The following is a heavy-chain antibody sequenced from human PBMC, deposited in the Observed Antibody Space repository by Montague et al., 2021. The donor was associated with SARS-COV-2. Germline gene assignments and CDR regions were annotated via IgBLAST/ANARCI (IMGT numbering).Heavy chain of an antibody. CDR2: IYYSGST. CDR3: ARVPYRLLSVPRYYGMDV. V-gene: IGHV4-39*07. Sequence: SETLSLTCTVSGGSISSSSYYWGWIRQPPGKGLEWIGSIYYSGSTYYNPSLKSRVTISVDTPKNQFSLKLSSATAADTAVYYCARVPYRLLSVPRYYGMDVWGQGTTVTVSS. CDR1: GGSISSSSYY. J-gene: IGHJ6*02. D-gene: IGHD2-2*01.